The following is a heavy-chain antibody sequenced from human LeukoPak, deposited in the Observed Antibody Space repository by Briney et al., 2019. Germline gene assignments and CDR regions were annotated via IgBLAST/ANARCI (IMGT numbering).Heavy chain of an antibody. Sequence: GGSLRLSCAASGFTFSSYAMSWVRQAPGKGLEWVSAISGSGGSTYYADSVKGRFTISRDNSKNTLYLQMNSLRAEDTAVYSCAQDQAPPTSLRHFDWLPSYYYYYGMDVWGQGTTVTVSS. D-gene: IGHD3-9*01. J-gene: IGHJ6*02. CDR3: AQDQAPPTSLRHFDWLPSYYYYYGMDV. CDR1: GFTFSSYA. CDR2: ISGSGGST. V-gene: IGHV3-23*01.